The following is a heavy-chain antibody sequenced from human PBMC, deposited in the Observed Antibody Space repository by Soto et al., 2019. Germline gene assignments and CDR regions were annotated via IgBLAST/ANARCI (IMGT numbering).Heavy chain of an antibody. D-gene: IGHD6-13*01. CDR3: AAFTSIAAGYDY. Sequence: WASVKVSCKASGFTFTSSAVQWVRQARGQRLEWIGWIVVGSGNTNYAQKFQERVTITRDMSTSTAYMELSSLRSEDTAVYYCAAFTSIAAGYDYWGQGTLVTVSS. J-gene: IGHJ4*02. CDR1: GFTFTSSA. CDR2: IVVGSGNT. V-gene: IGHV1-58*01.